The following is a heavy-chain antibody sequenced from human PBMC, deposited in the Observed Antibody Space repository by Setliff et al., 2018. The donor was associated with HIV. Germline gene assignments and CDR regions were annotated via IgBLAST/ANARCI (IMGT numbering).Heavy chain of an antibody. J-gene: IGHJ4*02. D-gene: IGHD4-4*01. Sequence: ASVKVSCKASGFTLISYHMHWVRQAPGQGLEWMGIINPSGGSTSYAQKFQGRVTMTRDTSTSTAYMELSSLRSEDTAVYYCAPIDPFPHDYSNSSFDYWGQGTLVTVSS. V-gene: IGHV1-46*01. CDR1: GFTLISYH. CDR3: APIDPFPHDYSNSSFDY. CDR2: INPSGGST.